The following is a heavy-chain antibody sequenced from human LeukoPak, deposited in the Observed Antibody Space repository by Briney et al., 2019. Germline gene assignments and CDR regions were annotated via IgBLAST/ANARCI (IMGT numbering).Heavy chain of an antibody. CDR2: INANTGNP. CDR1: GYTFTSYS. V-gene: IGHV7-4-1*02. CDR3: ARDFPARDWFFDL. J-gene: IGHJ2*01. Sequence: ASVKVSSKASGYTFTSYSMNWVRHAPGQGLEYMGWINANTGNPTYAQGFTGRFVFSLDTSVSTAYLQISSLKAEDTAVYYCARDFPARDWFFDLWGRGTLVTVSS.